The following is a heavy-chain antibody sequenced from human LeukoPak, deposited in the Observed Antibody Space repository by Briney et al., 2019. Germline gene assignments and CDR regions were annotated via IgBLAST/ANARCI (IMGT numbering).Heavy chain of an antibody. CDR2: IWYDGSNK. CDR3: AREVMDNLRFDY. D-gene: IGHD1-14*01. V-gene: IGHV3-33*01. CDR1: GFTFSSYG. Sequence: GRSLRLSCAASGFTFSSYGMHWVRQAPGKGLEWVAVIWYDGSNKYYADSVKGRFTISRDNSKNTLYLQMNSLRAEDTAVYYCAREVMDNLRFDYWGQGTLVTVSS. J-gene: IGHJ4*02.